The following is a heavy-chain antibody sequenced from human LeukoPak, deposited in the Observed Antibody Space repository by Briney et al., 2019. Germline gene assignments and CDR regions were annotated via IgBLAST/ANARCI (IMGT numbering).Heavy chain of an antibody. CDR1: GFTFSSYA. Sequence: PGRSLRLSCAASGFTFSSYAMHWVRQAPGKGLEWVAVISYDGSNKHYADSVKGRFTISRDNSKNTLYLQMNSLRAEDTAVYYCAREVWGPEYWGQGTLVTVSS. D-gene: IGHD1-14*01. CDR3: AREVWGPEY. V-gene: IGHV3-30-3*01. CDR2: ISYDGSNK. J-gene: IGHJ4*02.